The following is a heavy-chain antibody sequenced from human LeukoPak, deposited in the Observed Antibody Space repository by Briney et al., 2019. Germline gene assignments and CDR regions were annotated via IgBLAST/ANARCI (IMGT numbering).Heavy chain of an antibody. D-gene: IGHD2-2*02. CDR2: INHSGST. CDR1: GGSFSGYY. J-gene: IGHJ4*02. CDR3: ANLYYCSSSSCYKDY. Sequence: SETLSLTCAVYGGSFSGYYWSWIRQPPGKGLEWIGEINHSGSTNYNPSLKSRATISVDTSKNQFSLKLSSVTAADTAVYYCANLYYCSSSSCYKDYWGQGTLVTVSS. V-gene: IGHV4-34*01.